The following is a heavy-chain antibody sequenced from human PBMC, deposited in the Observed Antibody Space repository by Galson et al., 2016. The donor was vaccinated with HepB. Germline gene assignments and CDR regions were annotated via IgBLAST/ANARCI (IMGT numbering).Heavy chain of an antibody. J-gene: IGHJ6*02. D-gene: IGHD3-10*01. CDR1: GESLSGSH. V-gene: IGHV4-34*01. CDR3: ARLRNLGSRTAEGWFYYGLDV. CDR2: INHSGST. Sequence: SETLSLTCTVSGESLSGSHWTWVRQPPRRGLEWIGEINHSGSTNYNPSLKSRVTISVDTSTSQFSLDLASVTAADTAVDFCARLRNLGSRTAEGWFYYGLDVWGRGTTVTVSS.